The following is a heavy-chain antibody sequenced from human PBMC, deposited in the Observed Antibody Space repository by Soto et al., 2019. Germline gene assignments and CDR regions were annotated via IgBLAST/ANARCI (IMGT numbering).Heavy chain of an antibody. D-gene: IGHD2-8*02. CDR1: GFTFRTYW. V-gene: IGHV3-7*05. CDR2: INEGGSET. J-gene: IGHJ4*02. CDR3: ARGGGLGTVDY. Sequence: EGHLVESGGALAQPGGSLRLSCAASGFTFRTYWMSWVRQAPGKGLEWVANINEGGSETYYVDSVKGRFTMSRDNAKNSLFLQMSSLRAEDTALYYCARGGGLGTVDYWGQGTLVAVSS.